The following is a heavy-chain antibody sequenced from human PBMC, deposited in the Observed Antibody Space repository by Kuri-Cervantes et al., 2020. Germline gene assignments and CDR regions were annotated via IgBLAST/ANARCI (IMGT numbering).Heavy chain of an antibody. CDR3: ARGDFMTILN. J-gene: IGHJ4*02. CDR1: RFTFSSYA. V-gene: IGHV3-30*01. Sequence: GESLKISCAASRFTFSSYAMHWVRQAPGKGLEWVAVISYDGSNKYYADSVKGRFTISRDNSKNTLYLQMNSLRAEDTAVYYCARGDFMTILNWGQGTLVTVSS. D-gene: IGHD4/OR15-4a*01. CDR2: ISYDGSNK.